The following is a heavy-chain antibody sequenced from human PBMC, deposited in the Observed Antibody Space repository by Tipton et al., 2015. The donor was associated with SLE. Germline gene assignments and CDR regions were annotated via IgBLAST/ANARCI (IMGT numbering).Heavy chain of an antibody. D-gene: IGHD3-10*01. Sequence: GLVKPSETLSLICTVSGGSISSYYWSWIRQPPGKGLEWIGTIYYSGSTYYNPSLKSRVTISVDTSKNQFSLKLSSVTAADTAVYYCARRIGEAFEIWGQGTMVSVSS. CDR1: GGSISSYY. J-gene: IGHJ3*02. CDR3: ARRIGEAFEI. CDR2: IYYSGST. V-gene: IGHV4-59*12.